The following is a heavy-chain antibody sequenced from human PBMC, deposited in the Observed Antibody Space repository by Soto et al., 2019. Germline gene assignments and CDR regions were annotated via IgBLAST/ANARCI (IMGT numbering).Heavy chain of an antibody. CDR3: AKEDYWNPEFSYYYYMDV. CDR2: ISGNSDNT. V-gene: IGHV3-23*01. J-gene: IGHJ6*03. D-gene: IGHD3-3*01. Sequence: GGSLRLSCAASGLTFSSYAMSWVRQAPGKGLEWVSVISGNSDNTYYADSVKGRFTISRDNSKNTLFLQMNSLRAEDTAVYYCAKEDYWNPEFSYYYYMDVWGKGTTVTVS. CDR1: GLTFSSYA.